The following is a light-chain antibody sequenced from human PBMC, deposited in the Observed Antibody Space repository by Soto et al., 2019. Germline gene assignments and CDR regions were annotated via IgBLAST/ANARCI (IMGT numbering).Light chain of an antibody. Sequence: DIQMTQSPSTLSASVGDRVTIACRASQSISTWLAWYQQKPGKAPKLLIYDASSLETGVPSRFSGSGSGTDFTLTISSLQPEDVATYYCQKYNSALITFGQGTRLEIK. CDR3: QKYNSALIT. V-gene: IGKV1-5*01. CDR2: DAS. J-gene: IGKJ5*01. CDR1: QSISTW.